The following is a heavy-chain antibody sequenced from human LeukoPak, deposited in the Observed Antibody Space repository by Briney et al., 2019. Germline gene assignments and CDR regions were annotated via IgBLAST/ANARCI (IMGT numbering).Heavy chain of an antibody. V-gene: IGHV1-18*04. J-gene: IGHJ6*04. D-gene: IGHD3-16*02. CDR2: ISAYNGNT. CDR1: GFPFSSYA. CDR3: ARRSIVPNWHYYGMDV. Sequence: ASVKVSCKASGFPFSSYAVSWVRQAPGHGLELMGWISAYNGNTNYAQKFQGRINMTIDTSTTTAYMELRSLRSDDTAVYYCARRSIVPNWHYYGMDVWGKGTTVTVSS.